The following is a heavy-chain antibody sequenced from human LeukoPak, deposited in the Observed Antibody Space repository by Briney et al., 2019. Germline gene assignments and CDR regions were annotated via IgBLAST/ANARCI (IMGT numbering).Heavy chain of an antibody. D-gene: IGHD3-16*01. Sequence: SETLSLTCAVSGGSISSSNWWSWVRQPPGKGLGWIGEIYHSGSTNYNPSLKSRVTISGDKSKNQFSLKLSSVTAADTAVYYCARDGGPGWFDPWGQGTLVTVSS. CDR1: GGSISSSNW. CDR2: IYHSGST. CDR3: ARDGGPGWFDP. V-gene: IGHV4-4*02. J-gene: IGHJ5*02.